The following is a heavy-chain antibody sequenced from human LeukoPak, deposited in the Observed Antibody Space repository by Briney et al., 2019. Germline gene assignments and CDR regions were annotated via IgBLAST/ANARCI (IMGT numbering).Heavy chain of an antibody. CDR3: ARRRGDPGAFDI. CDR2: FYYRGNT. V-gene: IGHV4-39*01. D-gene: IGHD2-21*02. CDR1: GGSVTNSSGYY. J-gene: IGHJ3*02. Sequence: SETLSLTCSVSGGSVTNSSGYYWAWIRQPPGKGLEWIGSFYYRGNTYYNLSLKSRLTISVDTSKNQFSLKMSSVTATDTAIYYCARRRGDPGAFDIWGHGTQVTVSS.